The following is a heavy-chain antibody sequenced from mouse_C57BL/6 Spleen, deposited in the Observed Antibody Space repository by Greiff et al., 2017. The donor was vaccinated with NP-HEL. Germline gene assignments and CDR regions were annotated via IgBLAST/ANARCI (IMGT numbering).Heavy chain of an antibody. Sequence: VQLQESGPELVKPGASVKMSCKASGYTFTDYYMHWVKQKPGKGLEWIGEIYPGSGNTYYNEKFKGKATLTADTSSSTAYMQLSSLTSEDSAVYFCARWGPYDYDEGAWFAYWGQGTLVTVSA. D-gene: IGHD2-4*01. V-gene: IGHV1-83*01. CDR1: YTFTDYYM. CDR3: RWGPYDYDEGAWFAY. J-gene: IGHJ3*01. CDR2: YPGSGNTY.